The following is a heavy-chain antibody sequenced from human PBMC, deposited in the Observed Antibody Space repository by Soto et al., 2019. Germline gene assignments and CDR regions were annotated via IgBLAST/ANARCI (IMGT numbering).Heavy chain of an antibody. D-gene: IGHD3-3*01. J-gene: IGHJ6*03. CDR2: IDDTGSN. Sequence: QVQLQESGPGLVKPSETLSLTCTVSGDSISSSYWNWIRQAPGKGLEWLGYIDDTGSNNYNPSLKSRVTLSVDPSTNQYSLKLSSVTAADTAVYYCARGVLEWLLRDSYYYYMDVWGKGTTVTVSS. V-gene: IGHV4-59*01. CDR1: GDSISSSY. CDR3: ARGVLEWLLRDSYYYYMDV.